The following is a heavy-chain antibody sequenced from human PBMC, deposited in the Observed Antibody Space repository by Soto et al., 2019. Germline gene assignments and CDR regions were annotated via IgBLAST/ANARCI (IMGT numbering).Heavy chain of an antibody. CDR1: GYTFTGYY. CDR2: INPNSGGT. Sequence: ASVKVSCKASGYTFTGYYMHWVRQAPGQGLEWMGWINPNSGGTNYAQKFQGRVTMTRDTSISTAYMELSRLRSDDTAVYYCARDPSDPWATGIDYWGQGTLVTVYS. J-gene: IGHJ4*02. CDR3: ARDPSDPWATGIDY. V-gene: IGHV1-2*02. D-gene: IGHD5-12*01.